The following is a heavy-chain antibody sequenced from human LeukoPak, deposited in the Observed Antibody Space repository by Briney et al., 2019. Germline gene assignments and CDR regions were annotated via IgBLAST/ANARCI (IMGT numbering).Heavy chain of an antibody. D-gene: IGHD6-6*01. CDR3: ARASDECIAARPCWFDP. V-gene: IGHV1-69*05. Sequence: ASVKVSCKASGGTFSSYAISWVRQAPGQGLEWTGGIIPIFGTANYAQKFQGRVTITTDESTSTAYMELSSLRSEDTAVYYCARASDECIAARPCWFDPWGQGTLVTVSS. CDR2: IIPIFGTA. CDR1: GGTFSSYA. J-gene: IGHJ5*02.